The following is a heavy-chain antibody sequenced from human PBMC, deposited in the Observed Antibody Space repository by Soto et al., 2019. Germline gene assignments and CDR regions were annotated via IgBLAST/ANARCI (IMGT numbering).Heavy chain of an antibody. V-gene: IGHV3-23*01. CDR2: ISGSGGST. CDR3: DGDPYSSSLVAPEAIDY. Sequence: EVQLLESGGGLVQPGGSLRLSCAASGFTFSSYAMSWVRQAPGKGLEWVSAISGSGGSTYYADSVKGRFTISRDNSKNPLDLQMNSLGAEETAVNYWDGDPYSSSLVAPEAIDYWGQGTLVTVSS. CDR1: GFTFSSYA. D-gene: IGHD6-6*01. J-gene: IGHJ4*02.